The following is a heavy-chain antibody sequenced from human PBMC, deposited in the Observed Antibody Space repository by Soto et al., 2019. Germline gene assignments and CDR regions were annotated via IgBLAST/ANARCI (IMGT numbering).Heavy chain of an antibody. Sequence: QVQLQESGPGLVKPSETLSLTCTVSGGSISSYYWSWIRQPPGKGLEWIGYINYSGSTNYSPSLKSRVTISVDASKDQFSLKLRSVTAADTAVYYWARQLTTVFSNFDYWGQGTLVTVSS. D-gene: IGHD4-17*01. CDR1: GGSISSYY. J-gene: IGHJ4*02. CDR3: ARQLTTVFSNFDY. CDR2: INYSGST. V-gene: IGHV4-59*08.